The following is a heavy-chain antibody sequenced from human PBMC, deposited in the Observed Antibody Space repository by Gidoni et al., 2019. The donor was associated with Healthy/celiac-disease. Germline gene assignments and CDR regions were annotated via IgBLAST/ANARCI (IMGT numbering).Heavy chain of an antibody. V-gene: IGHV1-69*06. J-gene: IGHJ4*02. Sequence: QVQLVQSGAEVKKPGSSVKVSCKASGGPFSSYAISWVRQAPGQGLAWMGGIIPIFGTANYAQKFQGRVTITADKSTSTAYMELSSLRSEDTAVYYCARSLLWFGELFFYFDYWGQGTLVTVSS. CDR2: IIPIFGTA. CDR3: ARSLLWFGELFFYFDY. CDR1: GGPFSSYA. D-gene: IGHD3-10*01.